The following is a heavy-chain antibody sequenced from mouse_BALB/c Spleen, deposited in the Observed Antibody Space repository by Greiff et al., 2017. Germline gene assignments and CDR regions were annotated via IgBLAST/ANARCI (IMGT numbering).Heavy chain of an antibody. V-gene: IGHV1-7*01. D-gene: IGHD1-2*01. Sequence: QGHVKQSGAELAKPGASVKMSCKASGYTFTSYWMHWVKQRPGQGLEWIGYINPSTGYTEYNQKFKDKATLTADKSSSTAYMQLSSLTSEDSAVYYCARSITTATHYWGQGTTLTVSS. CDR1: GYTFTSYW. CDR3: ARSITTATHY. J-gene: IGHJ2*01. CDR2: INPSTGYT.